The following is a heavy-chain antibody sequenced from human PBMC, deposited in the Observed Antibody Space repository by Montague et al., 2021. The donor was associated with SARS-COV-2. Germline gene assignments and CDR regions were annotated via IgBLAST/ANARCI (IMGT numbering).Heavy chain of an antibody. D-gene: IGHD1-26*01. Sequence: SETLSLTCAVYGGPLRGVYWSWIRQAHGTGPEWIAELDDSGGATYNPSLKGRISVSVETSRHEFSLKMMSVTATDTATYYCARELVGVGAFDTWGQGTLVIVSS. CDR2: LDDSGGA. CDR3: ARELVGVGAFDT. CDR1: GGPLRGVY. J-gene: IGHJ4*02. V-gene: IGHV4-34*01.